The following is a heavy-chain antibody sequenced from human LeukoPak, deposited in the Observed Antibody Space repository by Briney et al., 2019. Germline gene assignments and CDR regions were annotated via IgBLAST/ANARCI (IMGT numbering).Heavy chain of an antibody. Sequence: GGSLRLSCAASGFTFSSYWMSWVRQAPGKGLEWVANIKQDGSEKYYVDSVKGRFTISRDNAKNSLYLQMNSLRAEDTAVYYCARGFLTVYTFFDYWGQGTLGTVSS. CDR2: IKQDGSEK. D-gene: IGHD3-9*01. V-gene: IGHV3-7*01. J-gene: IGHJ4*02. CDR1: GFTFSSYW. CDR3: ARGFLTVYTFFDY.